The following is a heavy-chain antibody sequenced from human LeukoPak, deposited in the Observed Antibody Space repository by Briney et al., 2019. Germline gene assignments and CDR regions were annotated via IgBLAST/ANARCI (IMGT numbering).Heavy chain of an antibody. Sequence: PSETLSLTCSVSGGSISSYYWSWIRQPPGKGLEWIGYIYNSGSTNSNPSLKSRVTISVDTSKNQFSLKLSPVTAADTAVYYCAREWGYDSSGQIDYWGQGTLVTVSS. J-gene: IGHJ4*02. CDR2: IYNSGST. V-gene: IGHV4-59*01. D-gene: IGHD3-22*01. CDR1: GGSISSYY. CDR3: AREWGYDSSGQIDY.